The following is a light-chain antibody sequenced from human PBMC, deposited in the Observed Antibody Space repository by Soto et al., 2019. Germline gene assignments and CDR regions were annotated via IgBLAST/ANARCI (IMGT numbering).Light chain of an antibody. V-gene: IGKV3-20*01. CDR2: GAS. Sequence: EIVLTQSPGTLSLSPGERATLSCRASQSVSSSYLAWYQQKPGQAPRLLIYGASSRATGIPDRFSGSGSGTDISLTISRLEPEDFAVNYCQQYASSPPITFGQGTRLEIK. J-gene: IGKJ5*01. CDR1: QSVSSSY. CDR3: QQYASSPPIT.